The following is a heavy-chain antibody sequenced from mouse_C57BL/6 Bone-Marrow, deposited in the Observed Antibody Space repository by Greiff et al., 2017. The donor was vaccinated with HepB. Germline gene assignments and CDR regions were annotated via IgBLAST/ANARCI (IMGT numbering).Heavy chain of an antibody. CDR1: GYTFTSYW. CDR3: ASKGDYDEAFAY. D-gene: IGHD2-4*01. CDR2: IDPSDSYT. Sequence: QVQLKQPGAELVKPGASVKLSCKASGYTFTSYWMQWVKQRPGQGLEWIGEIDPSDSYTNYNQKFKGKATLTVDTSSSTAYMQLSSLTSEDSAVYYCASKGDYDEAFAYWGQGTLVTVSA. J-gene: IGHJ3*01. V-gene: IGHV1-50*01.